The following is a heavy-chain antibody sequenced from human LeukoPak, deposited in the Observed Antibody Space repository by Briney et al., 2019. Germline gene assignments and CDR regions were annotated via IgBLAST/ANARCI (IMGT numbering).Heavy chain of an antibody. D-gene: IGHD3-22*01. CDR3: AREVTPWYYDSSGYYLDC. Sequence: GGSLRLSCAASGFTVSSNYMSWVRQAPGKGLEWVPVIYSGGSTYYADSVKGRFTTSRDNSKNTLYLQMNSLRAEDTAVYYCAREVTPWYYDSSGYYLDCWGQGTLVTVSS. V-gene: IGHV3-66*02. CDR2: IYSGGST. J-gene: IGHJ4*02. CDR1: GFTVSSNY.